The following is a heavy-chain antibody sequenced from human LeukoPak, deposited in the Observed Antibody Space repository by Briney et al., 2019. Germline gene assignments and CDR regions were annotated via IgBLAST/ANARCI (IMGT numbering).Heavy chain of an antibody. CDR2: ISHDGNKK. V-gene: IGHV3-30*04. CDR3: ARVLIAAEAYDAFDL. J-gene: IGHJ3*01. Sequence: HTGGSLRLTCEASGFNFRSYVMHWIRQAPGKGLEWVAVISHDGNKKEYADSVKGRFTISRDNSGKTLRLHMNSLRSEDTAVFYCARVLIAAEAYDAFDLWGQGTMVTVSS. CDR1: GFNFRSYV. D-gene: IGHD6-13*01.